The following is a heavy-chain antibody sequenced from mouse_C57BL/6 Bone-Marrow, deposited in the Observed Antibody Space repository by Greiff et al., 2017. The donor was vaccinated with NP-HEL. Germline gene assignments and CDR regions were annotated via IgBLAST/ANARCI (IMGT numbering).Heavy chain of an antibody. Sequence: VKLMESGAELVKPGASVKLSCKASGYTFTSYWMHWVKQRPGRGLEWIGRIDPNSGGTKYNEKFKSKATLTVDQSSSTAYMQLSSLTSEEAAVYYCAYYYGSSDYWGQGTTLTVSS. V-gene: IGHV1-72*01. CDR1: GYTFTSYW. CDR3: AYYYGSSDY. J-gene: IGHJ2*01. D-gene: IGHD1-1*01. CDR2: IDPNSGGT.